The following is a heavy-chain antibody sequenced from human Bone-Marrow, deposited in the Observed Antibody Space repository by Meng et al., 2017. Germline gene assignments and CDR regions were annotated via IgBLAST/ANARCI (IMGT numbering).Heavy chain of an antibody. D-gene: IGHD6-19*01. CDR2: ISGSGGST. Sequence: GESLKISCAASGFTVSSNYMSWVRQAPGKGLEWVSAISGSGGSTYYADSVKGRFTISRDNSKNTLYLQMNSLRAEDTAVYYCAKQYSSGWYGVLDYFDYWGQGTLVTVSS. CDR3: AKQYSSGWYGVLDYFDY. J-gene: IGHJ4*02. CDR1: GFTVSSNY. V-gene: IGHV3-23*01.